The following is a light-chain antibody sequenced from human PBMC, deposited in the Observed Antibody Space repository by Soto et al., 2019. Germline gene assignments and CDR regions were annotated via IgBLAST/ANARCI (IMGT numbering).Light chain of an antibody. V-gene: IGKV3-15*01. Sequence: EIVMTQSPATLSVSPGERATLSCRASQAVSSNLAWYQQKPGQAPRLLIYAASTRAAGIPDRFSGSGSGTGFTLTITSLQSEDFAVYYSQHYNNLPFTFGSGTKVDIK. J-gene: IGKJ3*01. CDR1: QAVSSN. CDR3: QHYNNLPFT. CDR2: AAS.